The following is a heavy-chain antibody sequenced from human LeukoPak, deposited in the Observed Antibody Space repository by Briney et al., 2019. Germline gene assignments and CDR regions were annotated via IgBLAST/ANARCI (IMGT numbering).Heavy chain of an antibody. Sequence: GGSLRLSCAASGFTFSRHWMHWVRQAPGRGLVWISRINSDGSGTNYADFVKGRFTISRDNAKNTVYLQINSLRDEDTAVYYCARICSSTDCLIPDWGQGTLVTVSS. V-gene: IGHV3-74*01. CDR1: GFTFSRHW. CDR3: ARICSSTDCLIPD. CDR2: INSDGSGT. J-gene: IGHJ4*02. D-gene: IGHD2-2*01.